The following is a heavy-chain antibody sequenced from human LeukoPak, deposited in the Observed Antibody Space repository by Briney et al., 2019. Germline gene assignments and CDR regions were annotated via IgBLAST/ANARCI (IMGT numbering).Heavy chain of an antibody. Sequence: GGSLRLSCAASGFTFDDYTMHWVRQAPGKGLEWVSAFSDSSGSTQYADSVKGRFTISRDNSKSTLYLQMNSLRAEDTAVYYCAKARDSSGPYGDYWGQGTLVTVSS. CDR3: AKARDSSGPYGDY. J-gene: IGHJ4*02. V-gene: IGHV3-23*01. CDR1: GFTFDDYT. CDR2: FSDSSGST. D-gene: IGHD6-19*01.